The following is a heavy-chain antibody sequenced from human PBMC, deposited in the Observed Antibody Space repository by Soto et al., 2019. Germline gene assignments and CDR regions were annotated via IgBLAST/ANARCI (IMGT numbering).Heavy chain of an antibody. CDR3: ARGERESPYSGASAAKCAFDY. CDR2: IYYSGST. V-gene: IGHV4-30-4*02. Sequence: PSETLSLTCTVSGGSISSGDYYCCWIRPPPGRGLEWIGYIYYSGSTYYSPSLKSRVTKSVDTTKNQFSLKLSSVTAADTAVYYCARGERESPYSGASAAKCAFDYWGQGTLVTVSS. D-gene: IGHD6-6*01. J-gene: IGHJ4*02. CDR1: GGSISSGDYY.